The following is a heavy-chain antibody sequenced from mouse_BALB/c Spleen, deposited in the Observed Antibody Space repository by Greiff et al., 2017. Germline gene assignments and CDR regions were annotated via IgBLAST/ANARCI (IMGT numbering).Heavy chain of an antibody. V-gene: IGHV3-6*02. J-gene: IGHJ1*01. CDR1: GYSITSGYY. CDR2: ISYDGSN. Sequence: VQLKESGPGLVKPSQSLSLTCSVTGYSITSGYYWNWIRQFPGNKLEWMGYISYDGSNNYNPSLKNRISITRDTSKNQFFLKLKSVTTEDTATYYCARRYCGSSYWYFDVWGAGTTVTVSA. D-gene: IGHD1-1*01. CDR3: ARRYCGSSYWYFDV.